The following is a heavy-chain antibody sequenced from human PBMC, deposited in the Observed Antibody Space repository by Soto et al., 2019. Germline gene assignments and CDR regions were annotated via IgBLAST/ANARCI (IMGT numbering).Heavy chain of an antibody. J-gene: IGHJ6*03. CDR2: INAGNGNT. CDR3: AKTIHDYGDLDYYYHYMDV. Sequence: GASVKVSCKASGYTFTSYAMHWVRQAPGQRLEWMGWINAGNGNTKYSQKFQGRVTITRDTSASTAYMELSSLRSEDTAVYYCAKTIHDYGDLDYYYHYMDVWGKGTTVTVSS. V-gene: IGHV1-3*01. CDR1: GYTFTSYA. D-gene: IGHD4-17*01.